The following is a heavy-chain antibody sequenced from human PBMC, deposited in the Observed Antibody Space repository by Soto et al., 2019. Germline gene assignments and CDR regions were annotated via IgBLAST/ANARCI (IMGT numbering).Heavy chain of an antibody. D-gene: IGHD6-19*01. V-gene: IGHV3-23*01. CDR1: GFTVSSYA. CDR2: ISGSGGST. CDR3: ARRSSGWYFDY. Sequence: EVQLLESGGGLVQPGGSLRLSCAASGFTVSSYAMCWVRQALGKGLEWVSAISGSGGSTYYADSVKGRFTISRDNSKNTLYLQMNSLRAEDTAVYYCARRSSGWYFDYWGQGTLVTVSS. J-gene: IGHJ4*02.